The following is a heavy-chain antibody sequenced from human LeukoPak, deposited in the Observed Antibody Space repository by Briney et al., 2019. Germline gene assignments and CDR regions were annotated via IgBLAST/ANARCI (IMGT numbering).Heavy chain of an antibody. CDR3: ATSAGAPGTD. D-gene: IGHD6-13*01. CDR2: IKKDGSAK. J-gene: IGHJ4*02. V-gene: IGHV3-7*02. Sequence: GGSLRLSCAASTSTFSSSWMSWVRQAPGKGLEWVANIKKDGSAKYYVDSVKGRFTISIDNAKNSLYLQMNSLRAEDTAMYYCATSAGAPGTDWGQGTLVIVSS. CDR1: TSTFSSSW.